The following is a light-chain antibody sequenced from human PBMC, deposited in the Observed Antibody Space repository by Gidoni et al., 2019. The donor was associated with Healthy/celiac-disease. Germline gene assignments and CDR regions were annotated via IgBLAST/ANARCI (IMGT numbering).Light chain of an antibody. V-gene: IGKV1-39*01. J-gene: IGKJ4*01. CDR1: QSISSY. CDR3: QQSYSTLLT. Sequence: DIQLTQPPSSLSASVGDRVTITCRASQSISSYLHWYQQKPGKAPKLLIYAASSLQSGVPSRFSGSGSGTDFTLTISSLHPEDFATYYCQQSYSTLLTFGGGTKVEIK. CDR2: AAS.